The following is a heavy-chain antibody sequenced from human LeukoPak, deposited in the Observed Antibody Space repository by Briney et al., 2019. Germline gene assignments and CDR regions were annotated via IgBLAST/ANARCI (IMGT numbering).Heavy chain of an antibody. CDR1: GFTFSSYE. Sequence: PGGSLRLSCAASGFTFSSYEMNWVRQAPGKGLEWVSYISSSGSTIYYADSVKGRSTISRDNAKNSLYLQMNSLRAEDTAVYYCARVVVFGSYFDYWGQGTLVTVSS. V-gene: IGHV3-48*03. D-gene: IGHD3-3*01. CDR2: ISSSGSTI. J-gene: IGHJ4*02. CDR3: ARVVVFGSYFDY.